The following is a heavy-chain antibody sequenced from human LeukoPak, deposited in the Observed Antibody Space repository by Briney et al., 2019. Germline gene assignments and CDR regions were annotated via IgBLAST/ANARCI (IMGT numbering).Heavy chain of an antibody. CDR2: ISSSSSTI. Sequence: GGSLRLSCAASGFTFSSHSMNWVRQAPGKGLEWVSCISSSSSTIYYADSVKGRFTISRDNAKNSLYLQMNSLRAEDTAVYYCARGAYYYEDWGQGTLVTVSS. D-gene: IGHD3-22*01. V-gene: IGHV3-48*01. J-gene: IGHJ4*02. CDR3: ARGAYYYED. CDR1: GFTFSSHS.